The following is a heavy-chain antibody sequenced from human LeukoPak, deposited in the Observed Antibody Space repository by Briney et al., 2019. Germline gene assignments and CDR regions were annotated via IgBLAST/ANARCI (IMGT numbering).Heavy chain of an antibody. CDR1: GFTFSSYG. V-gene: IGHV3-30*02. D-gene: IGHD2-2*01. CDR2: IRYDGSNK. CDR3: AKDEVVVVPAAGYFQH. J-gene: IGHJ1*01. Sequence: GGSLRLSCAASGFTFSSYGMHWVRQAPGKGLEWVAFIRYDGSNKYYADSVKGRFTISRDDSKNTLYLQMNSLRAEDTAVYYCAKDEVVVVPAAGYFQHWGQGTLVTVSS.